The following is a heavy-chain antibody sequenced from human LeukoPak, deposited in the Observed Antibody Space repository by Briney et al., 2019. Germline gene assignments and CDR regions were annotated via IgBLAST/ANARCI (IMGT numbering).Heavy chain of an antibody. CDR3: ARAGRIEATSTYYFDY. D-gene: IGHD2/OR15-2a*01. V-gene: IGHV4-59*01. Sequence: SETLSLTCTVSGGSIRNYYWSWIRQPPGKGLEWIGYVSYSGSTNYSPSLRSRVTISVDTSKNQFSLRLSSVTAADTAVYYCARAGRIEATSTYYFDYWGQGTLVTVSS. J-gene: IGHJ4*02. CDR2: VSYSGST. CDR1: GGSIRNYY.